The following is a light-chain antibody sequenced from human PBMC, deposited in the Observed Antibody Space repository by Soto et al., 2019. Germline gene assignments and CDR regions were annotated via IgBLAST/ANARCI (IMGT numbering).Light chain of an antibody. V-gene: IGKV3D-15*01. Sequence: EIVMTQSPATLSVSPGGRATLSCRASQSISDTLAWYQQKPGQAPRLLIYGASTRAPGIPARFSGSGSGTDFTLTTSRLEPEDFAVYYCQEYGTSRTFGQGTKVDIK. CDR3: QEYGTSRT. CDR2: GAS. J-gene: IGKJ1*01. CDR1: QSISDT.